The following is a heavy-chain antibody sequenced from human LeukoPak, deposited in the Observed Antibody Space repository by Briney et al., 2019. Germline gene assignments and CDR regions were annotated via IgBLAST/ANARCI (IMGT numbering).Heavy chain of an antibody. Sequence: PSQTLSLTCTVSGGSISSGGYYWSWLRQHPGRGLGFLESIYCSGRSCFNPPLKSRVTRSVDTSKNQFSLKLSCVTAADTAVYYCARLAGDSSGDYWGQGTLVTVSS. J-gene: IGHJ4*02. V-gene: IGHV4-31*03. CDR1: GGSISSGGYY. CDR2: IYCSGRS. CDR3: ARLAGDSSGDY. D-gene: IGHD6-19*01.